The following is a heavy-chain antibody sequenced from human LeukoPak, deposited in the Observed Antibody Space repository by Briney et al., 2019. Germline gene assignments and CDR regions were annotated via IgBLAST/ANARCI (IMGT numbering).Heavy chain of an antibody. Sequence: SVKVSCTASGGTFTSYAISWVRQAPGQGLEWMGGIIPIFGTANYAQKFQGRVTINADKSTSTAYMELSSLRSEDTAVYYCARGPFVVVTAIPDYFDYWGQGTLVTVSS. V-gene: IGHV1-69*06. D-gene: IGHD2-21*02. CDR3: ARGPFVVVTAIPDYFDY. CDR1: GGTFTSYA. CDR2: IIPIFGTA. J-gene: IGHJ4*02.